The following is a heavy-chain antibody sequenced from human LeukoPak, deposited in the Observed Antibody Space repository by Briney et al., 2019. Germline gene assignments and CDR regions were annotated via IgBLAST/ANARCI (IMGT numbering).Heavy chain of an antibody. V-gene: IGHV1-58*02. CDR1: GFTFTSSA. CDR3: ARDRCSGGSCYNFDY. D-gene: IGHD2-15*01. Sequence: SVKVSCKASGFTFTSSAMQWVRQARGQRLEWIGWIVVGSGNTNYAQKFQERVTITADESTSTAYMELSSLRSEDTAVYYCARDRCSGGSCYNFDYWGQGTLVTVSS. J-gene: IGHJ4*02. CDR2: IVVGSGNT.